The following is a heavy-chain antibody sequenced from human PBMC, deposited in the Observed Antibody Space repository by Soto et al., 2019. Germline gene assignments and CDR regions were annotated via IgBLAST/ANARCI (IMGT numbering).Heavy chain of an antibody. J-gene: IGHJ5*02. CDR3: TRGRLKWCGGSCYHNWFDP. D-gene: IGHD2-15*01. CDR1: GFTFGDYA. V-gene: IGHV3-49*03. CDR2: IRSKAYGGTT. Sequence: GGSLRLSCTASGFTFGDYAMSWFRQAPGKGLEWVGFIRSKAYGGTTEYAASVKGRFTISRDDSKSIAYLQMNSLKTEDTAVYYCTRGRLKWCGGSCYHNWFDPWGQGTLVTVSS.